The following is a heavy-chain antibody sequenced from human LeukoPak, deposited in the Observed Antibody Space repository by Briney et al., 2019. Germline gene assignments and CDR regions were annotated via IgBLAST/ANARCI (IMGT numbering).Heavy chain of an antibody. CDR3: ARAPFGSVATDYYYYYMDV. Sequence: GGSLRLSCAASGFILSNYWMSWVRQAPGKGLEWVANIKQDGSEKYYVDSVKGRFTISRDNAKNSLYLQMNSLRAEDTAVYYCARAPFGSVATDYYYYYMDVWGKGTTVTISS. CDR2: IKQDGSEK. CDR1: GFILSNYW. D-gene: IGHD3-10*01. J-gene: IGHJ6*03. V-gene: IGHV3-7*01.